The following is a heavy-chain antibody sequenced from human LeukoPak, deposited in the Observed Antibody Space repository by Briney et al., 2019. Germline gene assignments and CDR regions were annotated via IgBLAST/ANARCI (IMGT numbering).Heavy chain of an antibody. J-gene: IGHJ4*02. D-gene: IGHD3-3*01. V-gene: IGHV3-23*01. Sequence: PGGSLRLSCAASGFTFSSYAMSWVRQAPGKVLEWVSAISVSCGSTYYADSVKGRFTISRDNSKNTLYLQMNSLRAEDTAVYYCAKDVAYYDFWSGSRYFDYWGQGTLVTVSS. CDR3: AKDVAYYDFWSGSRYFDY. CDR2: ISVSCGST. CDR1: GFTFSSYA.